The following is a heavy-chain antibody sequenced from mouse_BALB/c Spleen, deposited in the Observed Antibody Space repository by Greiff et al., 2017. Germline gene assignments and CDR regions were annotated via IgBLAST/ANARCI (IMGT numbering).Heavy chain of an antibody. CDR2: ISYDGSN. D-gene: IGHD2-1*01. CDR3: AREGENGNYEYFDV. Sequence: ESGPGLVKPSQSLSLTCSVTGYSITSGYYWNWLRQFPGNKLEWMGYISYDGSNNYNPFLKNRISITRDTSKNQFFLKLNSVTTEDTATYYCAREGENGNYEYFDVWGAGTTVTVSS. V-gene: IGHV3-6*02. CDR1: GYSITSGYY. J-gene: IGHJ1*01.